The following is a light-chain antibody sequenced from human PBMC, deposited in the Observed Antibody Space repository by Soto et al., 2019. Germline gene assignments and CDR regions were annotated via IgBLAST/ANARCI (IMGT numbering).Light chain of an antibody. V-gene: IGLV2-8*01. CDR2: EVS. Sequence: QSALTQPPSASGSPGQSVTISCTGTSSDVGGYNYVSWYQQHPGKAPQLLISEVSKRPSGVPDRFSGSKSGNTASLTVSGLQTEDEAYYYCSSYAGSNNFVVFGGGTKVTVL. CDR1: SSDVGGYNY. CDR3: SSYAGSNNFVV. J-gene: IGLJ2*01.